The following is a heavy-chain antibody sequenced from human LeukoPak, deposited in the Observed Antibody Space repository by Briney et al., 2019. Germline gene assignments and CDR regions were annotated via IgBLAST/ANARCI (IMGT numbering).Heavy chain of an antibody. CDR1: GFTFSSYE. V-gene: IGHV3-48*03. Sequence: GGSLRLSCAASGFTFSSYEMNWVRQAPGKGLEWVSYISSSGSTIYYADSVKGRFTISRDNAKNSLYLQMNSLRAEDTAVYYCARATSLTYYYGSGSYFDYWGQGTLVTVSS. J-gene: IGHJ4*02. D-gene: IGHD3-10*01. CDR2: ISSSGSTI. CDR3: ARATSLTYYYGSGSYFDY.